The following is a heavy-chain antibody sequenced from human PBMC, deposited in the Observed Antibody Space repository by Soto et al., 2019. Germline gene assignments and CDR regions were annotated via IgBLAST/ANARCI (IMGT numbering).Heavy chain of an antibody. CDR3: ARVLVVVTATPALWAFDI. J-gene: IGHJ3*02. D-gene: IGHD2-21*02. V-gene: IGHV5-10-1*01. CDR1: GYSFTSYW. CDR2: IDPSDSYT. Sequence: GESLKISCKGSGYSFTSYWISWVRQMPGKGLEWMGRIDPSDSYTNYSPSFQCHVTISADKSISTAYLQWSSLKASDTAMYYCARVLVVVTATPALWAFDIWGQGTMVTVSS.